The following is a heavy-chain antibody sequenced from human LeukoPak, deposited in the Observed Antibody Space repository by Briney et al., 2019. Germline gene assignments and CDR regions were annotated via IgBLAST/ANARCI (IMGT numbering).Heavy chain of an antibody. V-gene: IGHV3-74*01. Sequence: GGSLRLSCAASGFTFSNYWMHWVRQAPGKGLVWVSRINTDGSTTSYVDSVKGRFTISRDNAKNSLYLQMNSLRAEDTAVYYCARGEGIDYWGQGTLVTVSS. CDR1: GFTFSNYW. CDR2: INTDGSTT. J-gene: IGHJ4*02. CDR3: ARGEGIDY. D-gene: IGHD6-13*01.